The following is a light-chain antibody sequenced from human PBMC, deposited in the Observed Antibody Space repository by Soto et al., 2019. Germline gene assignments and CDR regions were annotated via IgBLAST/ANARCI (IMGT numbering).Light chain of an antibody. Sequence: QSVLTQPASVSGSPGQSITISCTGTSSTVGGFNVVSWYQQRPGKAPKVIIYEGIKRPSGISNRFSGSNSGSTASLTISGLQAEDEADYYCCSYVGATTYFFGTGTKVTVL. CDR2: EGI. CDR3: CSYVGATTYF. CDR1: SSTVGGFNV. V-gene: IGLV2-23*01. J-gene: IGLJ1*01.